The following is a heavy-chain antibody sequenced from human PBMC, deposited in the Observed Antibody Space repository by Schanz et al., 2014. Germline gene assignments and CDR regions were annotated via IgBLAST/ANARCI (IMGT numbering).Heavy chain of an antibody. CDR1: GFPFSSNS. J-gene: IGHJ4*02. Sequence: VQLVDSGGGLVKPGGSLRLSCTASGFPFSSNSMNWVRQAPGKGLEWISYIGSSSSRIDHADSVKGRFTISRDNAKTSLYLQMNSLRAEDTAVYYCARSRSGFYFDYWGQGTLVTVSS. CDR2: IGSSSSRI. D-gene: IGHD1-26*01. CDR3: ARSRSGFYFDY. V-gene: IGHV3-48*01.